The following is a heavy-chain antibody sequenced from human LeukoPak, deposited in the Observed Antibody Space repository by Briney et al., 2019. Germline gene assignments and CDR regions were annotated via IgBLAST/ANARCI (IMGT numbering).Heavy chain of an antibody. V-gene: IGHV4-34*01. D-gene: IGHD3-10*01. CDR1: GGSFSGYY. Sequence: SETLSLACAVYGGSFSGYYWSWIRQPPGKGLEWIGEINHSGSTNYNPSLKSRVTISIDASKKQFSLTLTSMTAADTAVYYCARVPHYYFGYGYFDTWGQGTRVTVSS. J-gene: IGHJ4*02. CDR3: ARVPHYYFGYGYFDT. CDR2: INHSGST.